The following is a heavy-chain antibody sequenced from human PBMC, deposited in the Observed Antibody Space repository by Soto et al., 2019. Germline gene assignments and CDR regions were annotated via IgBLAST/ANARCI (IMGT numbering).Heavy chain of an antibody. D-gene: IGHD5-18*01. CDR1: GFTFSSYG. CDR3: ANTVDTSKVTWALAS. V-gene: IGHV3-30*18. Sequence: QVQLVESGGGVVQPGGSLRLSCAASGFTFSSYGMHWVRQAPGKGLEWVAVISYDGSNKYYADSVKGRFTISRDNSRNTLYLQVNSLIAGVTAVYYCANTVDTSKVTWALASGGQGALVTVSS. J-gene: IGHJ1*01. CDR2: ISYDGSNK.